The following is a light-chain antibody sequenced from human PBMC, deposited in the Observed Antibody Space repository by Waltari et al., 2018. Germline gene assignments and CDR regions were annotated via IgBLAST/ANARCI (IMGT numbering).Light chain of an antibody. CDR3: QQYYSGRT. J-gene: IGKJ1*01. Sequence: DLVMTQSPDSLAVSLGERATINCKSSQSVLFSSSNKNYLAWYQQKPGQPPKLLIYWSSTRESGVPDRFSGSGSGRDFTLTISSLQAEDVAVYYCQQYYSGRTFGQGTKVEIK. CDR1: QSVLFSSSNKNY. V-gene: IGKV4-1*01. CDR2: WSS.